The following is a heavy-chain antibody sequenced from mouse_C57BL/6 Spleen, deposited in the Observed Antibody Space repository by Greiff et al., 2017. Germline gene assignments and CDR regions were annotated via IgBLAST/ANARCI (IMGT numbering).Heavy chain of an antibody. D-gene: IGHD2-4*01. CDR1: GYTFTDYY. Sequence: QVQLKQSGAELVRPGASVKLSCKASGYTFTDYYINWVKQRPGQGLEWIARIYPGSGNTYYNEKFKGKATLTAEKSSSTAYMQLSSLTSEDSAVYFCARGGAYDYEVWFAYWGQGTLVTVSA. J-gene: IGHJ3*01. CDR3: ARGGAYDYEVWFAY. V-gene: IGHV1-76*01. CDR2: IYPGSGNT.